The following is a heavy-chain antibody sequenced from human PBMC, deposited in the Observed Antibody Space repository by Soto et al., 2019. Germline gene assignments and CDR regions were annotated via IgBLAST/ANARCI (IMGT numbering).Heavy chain of an antibody. Sequence: QVQLVQSGAEVKKPGASVKVSCKASGYTFTGYYMHWVRQAPGQGLEWMGWINPNSGGTNYAQKFQGRVTMTRDTSISTAYMELSRLRSDDTAVDYCARDHLAAAGPREGGWFDPWGQGTLVTVSS. CDR1: GYTFTGYY. CDR3: ARDHLAAAGPREGGWFDP. J-gene: IGHJ5*02. V-gene: IGHV1-2*02. D-gene: IGHD6-13*01. CDR2: INPNSGGT.